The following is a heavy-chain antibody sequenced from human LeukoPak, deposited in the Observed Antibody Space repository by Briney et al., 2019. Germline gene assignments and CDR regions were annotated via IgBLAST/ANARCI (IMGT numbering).Heavy chain of an antibody. V-gene: IGHV3-53*01. Sequence: GGSLRLSCAASGFTVSSNYMSWVRQAPGKGLEWVSVIYSGGSTYYADSVKGRFTISRDNSKNTLYLQMNSLRAEDTAVYYCARGSPYCSGGSCYHPFYYWGQGTLVTVSS. CDR2: IYSGGST. J-gene: IGHJ4*02. D-gene: IGHD2-15*01. CDR3: ARGSPYCSGGSCYHPFYY. CDR1: GFTVSSNY.